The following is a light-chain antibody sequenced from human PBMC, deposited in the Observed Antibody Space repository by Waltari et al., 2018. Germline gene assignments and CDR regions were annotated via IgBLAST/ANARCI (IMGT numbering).Light chain of an antibody. Sequence: QSALTQPASVSGSPGQSLTISCTVTSSAVGGYNQFSWYQHHPGKAPKLIIYEVSKRPSGVSYRFSGSKSGNTASLTISGLQAEDEADYYCHSHTSSITTVIFGGGTKLTV. CDR1: SSAVGGYNQ. V-gene: IGLV2-23*02. CDR2: EVS. J-gene: IGLJ2*01. CDR3: HSHTSSITTVI.